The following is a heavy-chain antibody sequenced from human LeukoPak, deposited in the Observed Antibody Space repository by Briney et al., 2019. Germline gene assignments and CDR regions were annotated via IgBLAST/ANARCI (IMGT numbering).Heavy chain of an antibody. Sequence: GGSLRVSCAGSGFTFSSYEMHWGRQASGKGLEGISYISSAGSIIYYADSVKGRFTISRDNPKSSLYLQMSSLRAEDTAIYYCVRGLTISGYRYFRHWGRGTLVIVSS. J-gene: IGHJ1*01. CDR2: ISSAGSII. CDR3: VRGLTISGYRYFRH. CDR1: GFTFSSYE. D-gene: IGHD3-22*01. V-gene: IGHV3-48*03.